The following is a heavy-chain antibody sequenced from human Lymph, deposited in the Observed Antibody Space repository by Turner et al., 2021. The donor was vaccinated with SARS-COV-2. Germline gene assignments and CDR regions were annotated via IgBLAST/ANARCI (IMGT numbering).Heavy chain of an antibody. Sequence: QVQLVQSGAEVKKPGASVKVSCKAYGYTFTSYYMPWVRQAPGQGLEWMRIINPSGGSTSYAQKFQGRVTMTRDTSTSTVYMELSSLSSEDTAVYYCARDPPIQIWVDYFYYGMDVWGQGTTVTVSS. CDR2: INPSGGST. D-gene: IGHD5-18*01. CDR1: GYTFTSYY. J-gene: IGHJ6*02. V-gene: IGHV1-46*01. CDR3: ARDPPIQIWVDYFYYGMDV.